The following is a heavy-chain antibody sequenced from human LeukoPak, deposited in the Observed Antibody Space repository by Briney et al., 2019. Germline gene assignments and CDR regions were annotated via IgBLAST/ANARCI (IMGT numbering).Heavy chain of an antibody. CDR2: IIPMFRTA. D-gene: IGHD2-8*02. Sequence: SVKVSCKASGGTFSSYAISWVRQAPGQGLEWMGGIIPMFRTANYGQKFQGRVTITADDSTSTGYMELSSLRSEDTAVFYCAYLSASNTGAFDVWGQGTVVTVSS. J-gene: IGHJ3*01. CDR3: AYLSASNTGAFDV. V-gene: IGHV1-69*13. CDR1: GGTFSSYA.